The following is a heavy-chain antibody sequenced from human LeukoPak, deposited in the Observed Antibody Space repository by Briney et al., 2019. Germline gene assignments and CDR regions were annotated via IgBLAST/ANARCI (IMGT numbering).Heavy chain of an antibody. CDR1: GFTFSSYV. D-gene: IGHD1-26*01. Sequence: PGGSLRLSCVAYGFTFSSYVMNWVRQAPGKGLEWVSTITGSGDNTHHADSVKGRFTISRDNSINTLYLQMNSLRAEDTAIYYCAKDGNYFNFDSWGQGTLVTVSS. V-gene: IGHV3-23*01. J-gene: IGHJ4*02. CDR2: ITGSGDNT. CDR3: AKDGNYFNFDS.